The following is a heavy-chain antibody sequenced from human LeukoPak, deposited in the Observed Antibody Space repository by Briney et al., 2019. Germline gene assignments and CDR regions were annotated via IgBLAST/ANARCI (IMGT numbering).Heavy chain of an antibody. Sequence: PGGSLRLSCAAPGITVRNNFMIWVRQAPGKGLEWVSLIYSGGETYYADSVKGRFSISRDNSKNTVYLQMNSLRAEDTAVYYCTRDPPAVATNTYARGQGTLVTVSS. V-gene: IGHV3-66*01. D-gene: IGHD6-25*01. CDR3: TRDPPAVATNTYA. J-gene: IGHJ4*02. CDR2: IYSGGET. CDR1: GITVRNNF.